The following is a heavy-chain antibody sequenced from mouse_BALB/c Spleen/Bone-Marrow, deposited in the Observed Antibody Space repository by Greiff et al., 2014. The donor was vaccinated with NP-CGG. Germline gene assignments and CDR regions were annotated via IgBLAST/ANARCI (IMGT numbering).Heavy chain of an antibody. D-gene: IGHD1-1*01. CDR1: GFNIKDTY. CDR2: IDPANGNT. V-gene: IGHV14-3*02. J-gene: IGHJ4*01. Sequence: EVQVVESGAELVKPGASVKLSCTASGFNIKDTYMHWVKQRPEQGLEWIGRIDPANGNTKYDPKFQGKATITADTSSNTAYLQLSSLTSEDTAVYYCARTIFYGSSLYYAMDYWGQGTSVTVSS. CDR3: ARTIFYGSSLYYAMDY.